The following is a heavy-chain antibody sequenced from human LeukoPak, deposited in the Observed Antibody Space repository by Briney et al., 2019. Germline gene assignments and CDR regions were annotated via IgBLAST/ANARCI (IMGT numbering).Heavy chain of an antibody. V-gene: IGHV1-18*01. CDR1: GYTFNNYG. CDR2: ISAYNGNT. J-gene: IGHJ4*02. D-gene: IGHD3-22*01. Sequence: ASVKVSCKASGYTFNNYGMSWVRQAPGQGLEWMGWISAYNGNTNYAQKLQGRVTMTTDTFTSTAYMELRSLRSDDTAVYYCARDKYYYDSSGYGLYWGEGTLVTVSS. CDR3: ARDKYYYDSSGYGLY.